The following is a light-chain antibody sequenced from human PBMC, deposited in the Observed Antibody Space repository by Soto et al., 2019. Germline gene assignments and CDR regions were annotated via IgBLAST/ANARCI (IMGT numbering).Light chain of an antibody. V-gene: IGKV1-9*01. Sequence: DIQLTQSPSFLSASVGDRVTITCRASQGISSYLAWYQQKPGKAPKLLIYAASTLQSGVPSRFSGSGSGTEFTLTISSLQTEDFATYYCQQLTTFGQGTKVEIK. CDR3: QQLTT. CDR2: AAS. CDR1: QGISSY. J-gene: IGKJ1*01.